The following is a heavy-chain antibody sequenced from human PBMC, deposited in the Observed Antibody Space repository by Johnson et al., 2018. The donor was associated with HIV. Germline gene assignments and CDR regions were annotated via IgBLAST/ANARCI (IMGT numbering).Heavy chain of an antibody. Sequence: QVQLVESGGGVVQPGGSLRLSCAASGFTFSSSGMHWVRQAPGKGLEWVAVISYDGSNKHYADSVKGRFTISRDNSKNTLYLQMNSLRAEDTAVYFCARGCRDGYTCDVFDVWGQGTRVTVSS. D-gene: IGHD5-24*01. CDR3: ARGCRDGYTCDVFDV. CDR1: GFTFSSSG. CDR2: ISYDGSNK. V-gene: IGHV3-30*03. J-gene: IGHJ3*01.